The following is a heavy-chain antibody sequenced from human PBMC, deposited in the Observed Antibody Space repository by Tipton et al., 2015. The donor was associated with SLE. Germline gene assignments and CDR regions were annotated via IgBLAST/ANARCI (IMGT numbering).Heavy chain of an antibody. V-gene: IGHV4-4*07. CDR2: IYSSGDR. Sequence: TLSLTCTVSGGSISFDYWGWIRQSAGRGLEWIGRIYSSGDRDYNPSLRSRVTMSIDASQNRVSLRLKSVSAADTAVYYCARTLGAIAHTVYDAFDIWGQGKMVTVSS. CDR3: ARTLGAIAHTVYDAFDI. D-gene: IGHD1-26*01. CDR1: GGSISFDY. J-gene: IGHJ3*02.